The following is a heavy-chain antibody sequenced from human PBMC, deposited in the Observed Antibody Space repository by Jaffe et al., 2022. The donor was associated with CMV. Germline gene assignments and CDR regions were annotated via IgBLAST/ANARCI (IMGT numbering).Heavy chain of an antibody. D-gene: IGHD3-22*01. CDR1: GGSISSSSYY. CDR2: IYYSGST. Sequence: QLQLQESGPGLVKPSETLSLTCTVSGGSISSSSYYWGWIRQPPGKGLEWIGSIYYSGSTYYNPSLKSRVTISVDTSKNQFSLKLSSVTAADTAVYYCASLWYYYDSSGYYYYYYYMDVWGKGTTVTVSS. J-gene: IGHJ6*03. CDR3: ASLWYYYDSSGYYYYYYYMDV. V-gene: IGHV4-39*01.